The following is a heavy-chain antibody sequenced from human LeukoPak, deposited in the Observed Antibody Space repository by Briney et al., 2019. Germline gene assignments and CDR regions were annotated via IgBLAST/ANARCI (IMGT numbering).Heavy chain of an antibody. Sequence: SETLSLTCAVYGGSFSGYYWSWIRQPPGKGLEWIGEINHSGSTNYNPSLKSRVTISVDTSKNQFSLKLSSVTAADTAVYYCARNSCPSGSCYDNRGYFDYWGQGTLVTVSS. CDR3: ARNSCPSGSCYDNRGYFDY. CDR2: INHSGST. J-gene: IGHJ4*02. V-gene: IGHV4-34*01. CDR1: GGSFSGYY. D-gene: IGHD2-15*01.